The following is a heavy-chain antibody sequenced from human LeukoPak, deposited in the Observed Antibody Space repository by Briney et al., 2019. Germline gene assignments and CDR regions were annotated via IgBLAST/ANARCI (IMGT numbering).Heavy chain of an antibody. CDR2: IRSKANSYAT. V-gene: IGHV3-73*01. J-gene: IGHJ4*02. CDR1: GFTFSGSA. Sequence: SGGSLRLSCAACGFTFSGSAMHWVRQASGKGLEWVGRIRSKANSYATEYAASVKGRFTISRDDSKNTAYLQMNSLKTEDTAVYYCTSSFYSSSSDKNFDYWGQGTLVTVSS. D-gene: IGHD6-13*01. CDR3: TSSFYSSSSDKNFDY.